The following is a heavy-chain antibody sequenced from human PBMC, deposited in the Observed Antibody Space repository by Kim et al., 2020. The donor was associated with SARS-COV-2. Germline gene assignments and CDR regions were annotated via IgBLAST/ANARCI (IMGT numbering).Heavy chain of an antibody. J-gene: IGHJ5*02. D-gene: IGHD6-19*01. Sequence: QKFQSRVTITRDTSASTAYMELSSLRSEDTAVYYCARVFRYSSGWAPFDPWGQGTLVTVSS. CDR3: ARVFRYSSGWAPFDP. V-gene: IGHV1-3*01.